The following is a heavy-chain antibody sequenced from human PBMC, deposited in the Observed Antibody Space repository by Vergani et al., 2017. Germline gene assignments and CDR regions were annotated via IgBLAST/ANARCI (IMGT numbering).Heavy chain of an antibody. J-gene: IGHJ5*02. V-gene: IGHV3-33*01. CDR3: ARDLRLFYNRFDP. CDR2: TWYDGNNK. Sequence: QVQLVESGGGVVQPGRSLRLSCAASGFTFNQYGMHWVRQAPGKGLEWVAVTWYDGNNKQYADSVKGRFTISRDNSKSTMYLQMNSLTDEDTDVYYCARDLRLFYNRFDPWGQGTLVTVSS. D-gene: IGHD1-14*01. CDR1: GFTFNQYG.